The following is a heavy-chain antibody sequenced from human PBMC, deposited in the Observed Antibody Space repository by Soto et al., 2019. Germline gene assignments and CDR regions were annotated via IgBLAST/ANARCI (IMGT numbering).Heavy chain of an antibody. CDR2: ISRSGST. J-gene: IGHJ4*02. Sequence: QVQLQESGPGLVKPSQTLSLTCTVSGGSISSAAYYWSWIRQHPGKGLEWIGYISRSGSTYHNPSLKSRVIISVDTSKNQFSLSLTSVTAADTAVYYCAREYTYGSNFFDCWGQGALVTVSS. CDR1: GGSISSAAYY. CDR3: AREYTYGSNFFDC. D-gene: IGHD2-2*02. V-gene: IGHV4-31*03.